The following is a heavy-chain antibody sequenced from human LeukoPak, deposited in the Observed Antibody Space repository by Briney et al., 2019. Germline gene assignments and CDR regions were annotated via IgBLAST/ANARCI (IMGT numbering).Heavy chain of an antibody. J-gene: IGHJ4*02. CDR3: ARVDTVMAYYFDL. Sequence: GGSLRLSCAAFGFTVSTNCMTWVRQAPGKGLEWVSTIYSGGTTYYADSVMGRFTISRHNSRNTLYLQMNSLRAEDKAVYYCARVDTVMAYYFDLWGQGTLVTVSS. CDR2: IYSGGTT. V-gene: IGHV3-53*04. CDR1: GFTVSTNC. D-gene: IGHD5-18*01.